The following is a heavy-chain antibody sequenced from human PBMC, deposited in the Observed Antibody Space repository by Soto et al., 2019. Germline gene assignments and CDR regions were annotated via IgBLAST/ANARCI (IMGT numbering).Heavy chain of an antibody. Sequence: ASVKVSCKASGYTFTTYYMYWVRQAPGQGLEWMGIINPSGGSTSFAQKFQGRVTMTRDTSTSTVYMELISLTSEDAAVYYCARDVGMASRPYLDYWGQGTLVTVSS. CDR2: INPSGGST. J-gene: IGHJ4*02. D-gene: IGHD6-6*01. CDR1: GYTFTTYY. V-gene: IGHV1-46*01. CDR3: ARDVGMASRPYLDY.